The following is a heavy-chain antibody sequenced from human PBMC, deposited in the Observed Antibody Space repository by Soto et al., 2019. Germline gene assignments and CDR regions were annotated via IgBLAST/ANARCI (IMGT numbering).Heavy chain of an antibody. CDR3: AEGYYGSGNDAFDI. J-gene: IGHJ3*02. Sequence: ASETLSLTCAVYGGSFSGYYWSWIRQPPGKGLEWIGEINHSGSTNYNPSLKSRVTISVDTSKNQFSLKLSSVTAADTAVYYCAEGYYGSGNDAFDIWGQGTMVTVSS. V-gene: IGHV4-34*01. CDR2: INHSGST. CDR1: GGSFSGYY. D-gene: IGHD3-10*01.